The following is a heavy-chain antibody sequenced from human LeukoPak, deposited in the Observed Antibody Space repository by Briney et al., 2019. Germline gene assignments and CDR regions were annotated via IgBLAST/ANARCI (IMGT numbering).Heavy chain of an antibody. D-gene: IGHD4-17*01. Sequence: PGGSLRLSCAASGFTFSSYAMHWVRQAPGKGLEWVAVISYDGSNKYYADSVKGRFTISRDNSKNTLSLQMNSLRAEDTAVYYCAKDQAAFGDYDFDYWGQGTLVTVSP. CDR2: ISYDGSNK. CDR1: GFTFSSYA. J-gene: IGHJ4*02. V-gene: IGHV3-30-3*01. CDR3: AKDQAAFGDYDFDY.